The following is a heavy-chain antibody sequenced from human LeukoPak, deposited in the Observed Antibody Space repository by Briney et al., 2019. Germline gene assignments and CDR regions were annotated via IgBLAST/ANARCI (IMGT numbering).Heavy chain of an antibody. V-gene: IGHV3-11*01. CDR1: GFTFSDYY. D-gene: IGHD1-1*01. CDR2: ISSSGSTI. Sequence: GGSLRLSCAASGFTFSDYYMSWIRQAPGKGLEWVSYISSSGSTIYYADSVRGRFTISRDNAKNSLYLQTNSLRAEDTAVYYCARVGENWNLDYWGQGTLVTVSS. J-gene: IGHJ4*02. CDR3: ARVGENWNLDY.